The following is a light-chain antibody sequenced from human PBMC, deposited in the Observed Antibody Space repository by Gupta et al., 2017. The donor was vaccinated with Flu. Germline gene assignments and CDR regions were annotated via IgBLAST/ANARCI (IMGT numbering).Light chain of an antibody. J-gene: IGLJ2*01. CDR2: RNN. Sequence: QSVLTQPPSASGNPGQRVPISCSGRRPNIVSNYVYWYQQLPGTAPKLLIYRNNHRPSGVPVRFSGSKSGTSPSLAISVLRSEDEADYYCAAWDDSLSGHVVFGGGTKLTVL. CDR1: RPNIVSNY. CDR3: AAWDDSLSGHVV. V-gene: IGLV1-47*01.